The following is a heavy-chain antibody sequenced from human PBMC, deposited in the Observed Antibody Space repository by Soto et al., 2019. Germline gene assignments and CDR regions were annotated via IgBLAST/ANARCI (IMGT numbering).Heavy chain of an antibody. D-gene: IGHD1-26*01. J-gene: IGHJ4*02. CDR2: ISAYNGNT. V-gene: IGHV1-18*01. CDR1: GYTPTNYD. CDR3: ARALYRSGTYYAFDN. Sequence: QVHLVQSGAEVKTPGASVKVSCQTSGYTPTNYDIVWVRQAPGQGREWMGWISAYNGNTNYAQKLQGILTMTTDTPTRTAYMELRSLRSDDTAVYYCARALYRSGTYYAFDNWGQGTLVTVSS.